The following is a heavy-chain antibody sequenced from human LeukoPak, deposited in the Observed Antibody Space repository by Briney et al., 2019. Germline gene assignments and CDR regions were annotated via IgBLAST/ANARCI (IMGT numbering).Heavy chain of an antibody. J-gene: IGHJ4*02. CDR2: IYYSGST. D-gene: IGHD4-23*01. Sequence: PSETLSLTCTVSGGSISSSSYYWGWIRQPPGKGLEWIGSIYYSGSTYYNPSLKSRVTISVATSKNQFSLKLSSVTAADTAVSYCPRQGIGGNYFDYWGQGTLVTVSS. V-gene: IGHV4-39*01. CDR3: PRQGIGGNYFDY. CDR1: GGSISSSSYY.